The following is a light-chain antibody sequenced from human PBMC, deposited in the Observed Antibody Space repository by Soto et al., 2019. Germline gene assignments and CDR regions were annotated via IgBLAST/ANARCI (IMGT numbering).Light chain of an antibody. CDR2: DVT. CDR1: SSDVGGYNY. Sequence: QSALTQPASVSGSPGQSITISCTGTSSDVGGYNYVSWYQQYPGKAPKVMIYDVTYRPSGVSNRFSGSKSGNTASLTISGLKAEDEADYSCSSYTSSSTRVFGGGTKLTVL. CDR3: SSYTSSSTRV. J-gene: IGLJ2*01. V-gene: IGLV2-14*01.